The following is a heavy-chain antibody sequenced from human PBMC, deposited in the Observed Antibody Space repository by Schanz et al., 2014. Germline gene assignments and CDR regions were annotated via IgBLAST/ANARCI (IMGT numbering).Heavy chain of an antibody. CDR2: TRNKANSYTT. CDR3: ARSQRMDV. J-gene: IGHJ6*02. V-gene: IGHV3-72*01. Sequence: EVQLVESGGGLVQPGGSLRLSCAASGFTFSDHHMDWVRQAPGKGLEWLGRTRNKANSYTTGYAASVKGRFTISSDESKNSLYLQMNSLKTAATAVYYCARSQRMDVWGQGTMVTVSS. CDR1: GFTFSDHH.